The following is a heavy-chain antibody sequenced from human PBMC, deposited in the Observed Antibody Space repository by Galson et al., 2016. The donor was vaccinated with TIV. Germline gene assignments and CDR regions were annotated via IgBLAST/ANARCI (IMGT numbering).Heavy chain of an antibody. V-gene: IGHV1-46*01. CDR3: ATERPGAEVDGWGD. CDR2: INTKGDYS. D-gene: IGHD3-10*01. CDR1: GNTFTNYY. Sequence: SVKVSCKAYGNTFTNYYMNWIRQAPGQGLEWMGIINTKGDYSTYAQKFQGRVTMTRDTSMSTVSMELRNLRSEDTAVYYCATERPGAEVDGWGDWGQGTLVIVSS. J-gene: IGHJ4*02.